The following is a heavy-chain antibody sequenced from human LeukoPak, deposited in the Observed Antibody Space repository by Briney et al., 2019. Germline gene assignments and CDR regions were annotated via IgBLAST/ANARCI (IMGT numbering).Heavy chain of an antibody. CDR3: ATVDQFGTVADY. CDR1: GYTLTELS. Sequence: ASVKVSCKVSGYTLTELSMHWVRQAPGKGLEWMGGFDPEDGETIYAQKFQGRVTMTEDTSTDTAYMELSSLRSEDTAVYYCATVDQFGTVADYWGQRTLVTVSS. J-gene: IGHJ4*02. V-gene: IGHV1-24*01. CDR2: FDPEDGET. D-gene: IGHD4-23*01.